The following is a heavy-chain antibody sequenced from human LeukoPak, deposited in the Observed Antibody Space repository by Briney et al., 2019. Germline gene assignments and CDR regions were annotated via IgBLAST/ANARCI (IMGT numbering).Heavy chain of an antibody. J-gene: IGHJ4*02. CDR1: GGSISSYY. CDR2: IYYSGST. CDR3: ARGGYYDSSGYDY. Sequence: SETLSLTCTVSGGSISSYYWSWIRRPPGKGLEWIGYIYYSGSTNYNPSFKSRVTISVDTSKNQFSLKLSSVTAADTAVYYCARGGYYDSSGYDYWGQGTLVTVSS. V-gene: IGHV4-59*08. D-gene: IGHD3-22*01.